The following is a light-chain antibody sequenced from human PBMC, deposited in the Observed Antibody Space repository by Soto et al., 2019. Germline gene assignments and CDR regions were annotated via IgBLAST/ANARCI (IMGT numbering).Light chain of an antibody. V-gene: IGLV1-40*01. CDR2: GNN. CDR1: SSNIGAGYD. CDR3: QSYDSSLSGVV. Sequence: QSVLTQPPSVSGAPGQRVTISCTGSSSNIGAGYDIHWYQQVPGTAPKLLIYGNNNRPSGVPDRFSGSKSGTSASLAITGLQAEDEADYYCQSYDSSLSGVVFGGGTKLTFL. J-gene: IGLJ2*01.